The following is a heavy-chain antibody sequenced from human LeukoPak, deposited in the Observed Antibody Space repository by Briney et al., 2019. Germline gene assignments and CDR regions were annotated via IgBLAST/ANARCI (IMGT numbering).Heavy chain of an antibody. CDR1: GFTFSSYS. V-gene: IGHV3-21*01. CDR2: FGTRSTSI. CDR3: AREVGEGFDF. J-gene: IGHJ4*02. Sequence: GGSLRLSCAASGFTFSSYSMNWIRQAPGKGLEWVSSFGTRSTSIYHAGSVKGRFAISRDNAKNSLYLQMNSLRAEDTALYYCAREVGEGFDFWGQGTLVTVSS.